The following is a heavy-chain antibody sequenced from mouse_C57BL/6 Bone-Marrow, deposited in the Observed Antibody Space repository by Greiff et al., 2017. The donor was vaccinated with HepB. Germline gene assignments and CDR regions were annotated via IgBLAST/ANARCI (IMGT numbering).Heavy chain of an antibody. CDR2: INPSSGYT. D-gene: IGHD2-1*01. CDR3: ARVGGNYFYAMDY. V-gene: IGHV1-7*01. J-gene: IGHJ4*01. CDR1: GYTFTSYW. Sequence: QVQLKQSGAELAKPGASVKLSCKASGYTFTSYWMHWVKQRPGQGLEWIGYINPSSGYTNYNEKFKGKATLTADKSSSTAYMQFSSLTSEDSAIYYCARVGGNYFYAMDYWGQGTSVTVSS.